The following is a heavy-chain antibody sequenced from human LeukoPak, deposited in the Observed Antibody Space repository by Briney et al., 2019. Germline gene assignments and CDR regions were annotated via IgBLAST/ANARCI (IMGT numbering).Heavy chain of an antibody. CDR3: ARVLHAPYLIDS. D-gene: IGHD2-8*01. CDR1: DSSITSTYY. Sequence: SETLSLTCTVSDSSITSTYYWAWFRQPPGKGLEWIATVFRLQTVRTFNNPSLGSRVTMSLDPSHNQFSLNLTSVSAADTALYFCARVLHAPYLIDSWGQGTLVTVSS. CDR2: VFRLQTVRT. J-gene: IGHJ4*02. V-gene: IGHV4-38-2*02.